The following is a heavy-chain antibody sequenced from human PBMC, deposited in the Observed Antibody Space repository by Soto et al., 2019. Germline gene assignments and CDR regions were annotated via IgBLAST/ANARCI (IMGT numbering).Heavy chain of an antibody. Sequence: GGSLRLSCAASGFTFSSYGMHWVRQAPGKGLEWVAVISYDGSNKYYADSVKGRFTISRDNSKNTLYLQMNSLRAEDTAVYYCARDQNPGGVYDPDAFDIWGQGTMVTVSS. CDR3: ARDQNPGGVYDPDAFDI. CDR2: ISYDGSNK. D-gene: IGHD5-12*01. J-gene: IGHJ3*02. V-gene: IGHV3-30*03. CDR1: GFTFSSYG.